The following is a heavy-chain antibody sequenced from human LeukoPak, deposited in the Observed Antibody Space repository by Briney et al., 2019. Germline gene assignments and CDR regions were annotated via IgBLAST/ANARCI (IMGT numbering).Heavy chain of an antibody. Sequence: SQTLSLTCTVSGGSISSGGYYWTWIRQHPGKGLEWIGYIYYSGSTYYNPSLKSRVTISVDTSKDQFSLRLSSVTAADTAVYYCALGYCGGGSCYAREYFQHWGQGTLVTVSS. CDR1: GGSISSGGYY. CDR3: ALGYCGGGSCYAREYFQH. J-gene: IGHJ1*01. D-gene: IGHD2-15*01. V-gene: IGHV4-31*03. CDR2: IYYSGST.